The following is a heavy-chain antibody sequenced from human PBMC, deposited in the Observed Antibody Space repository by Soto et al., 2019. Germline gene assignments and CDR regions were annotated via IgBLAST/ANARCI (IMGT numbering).Heavy chain of an antibody. Sequence: QVQLQQSGPGLVKPSQTLSLTCAISGDTVSSNSAAWNWIRQSPSRGLEWLGRTYYRSKWYNDYAVSVKGRITINPDTSKNRFSLQLTSVTPEDTAVYYCARAGITFFGFIPHFDYWGQGTLVTVSS. CDR2: TYYRSKWYN. D-gene: IGHD3-3*01. V-gene: IGHV6-1*01. J-gene: IGHJ4*02. CDR3: ARAGITFFGFIPHFDY. CDR1: GDTVSSNSAA.